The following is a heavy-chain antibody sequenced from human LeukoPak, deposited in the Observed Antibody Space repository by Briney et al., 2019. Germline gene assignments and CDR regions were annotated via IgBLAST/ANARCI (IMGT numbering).Heavy chain of an antibody. CDR1: GFTFSTYW. Sequence: GGSLRLSCAASGFTFSTYWMSWVRQAPGKGLEWVANIKEDGSEKYYGDSVKGRFTISRDNAKNSLYLEMNSLRVEDTAVYYCARGSSGYQWGQGTLVTVSS. J-gene: IGHJ4*02. CDR2: IKEDGSEK. D-gene: IGHD3-22*01. CDR3: ARGSSGYQ. V-gene: IGHV3-7*01.